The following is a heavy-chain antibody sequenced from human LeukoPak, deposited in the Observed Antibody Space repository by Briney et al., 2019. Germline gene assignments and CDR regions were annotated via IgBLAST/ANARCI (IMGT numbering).Heavy chain of an antibody. CDR3: ARGRGASPPYYIDY. CDR2: ISSTSRYI. J-gene: IGHJ4*02. D-gene: IGHD1-26*01. Sequence: GGSPRLSCAASGFTFSSYWMHWVRQAPGKGLEWVSSISSTSRYIFYADLLEGRFTISRDNAKTSLFLQMDGLTAEDTATYYCARGRGASPPYYIDYWGQGIQVTVSS. V-gene: IGHV3-21*01. CDR1: GFTFSSYW.